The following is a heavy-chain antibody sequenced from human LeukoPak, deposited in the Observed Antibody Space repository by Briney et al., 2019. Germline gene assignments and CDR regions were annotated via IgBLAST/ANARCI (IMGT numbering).Heavy chain of an antibody. J-gene: IGHJ6*02. D-gene: IGHD2-2*01. Sequence: SVKVSCKASGYPFTNYGISWVRQATGQGVEWMGWISGYNGNTNHAQKLQGRLTMTTDTSTAKAYMELRSLRSDDTAVYYCARLYQLPNFYYYGMDVWGQGTTVTVSS. V-gene: IGHV1-18*01. CDR3: ARLYQLPNFYYYGMDV. CDR2: ISGYNGNT. CDR1: GYPFTNYG.